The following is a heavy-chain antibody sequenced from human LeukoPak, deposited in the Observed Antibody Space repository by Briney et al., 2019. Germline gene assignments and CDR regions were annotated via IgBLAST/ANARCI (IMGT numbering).Heavy chain of an antibody. CDR2: ISSSSSYI. Sequence: GGSLRLSWAASGFTFSSYSMNWVRQAPGRGLESVSSISSSSSYICYADSVKGRFTISRDNAKNSLYLQMNSLRAEDTAVYYCARDLEAVAVVYYYYYMDVWGKGTTVTVSS. CDR3: ARDLEAVAVVYYYYYMDV. CDR1: GFTFSSYS. V-gene: IGHV3-21*01. D-gene: IGHD6-19*01. J-gene: IGHJ6*03.